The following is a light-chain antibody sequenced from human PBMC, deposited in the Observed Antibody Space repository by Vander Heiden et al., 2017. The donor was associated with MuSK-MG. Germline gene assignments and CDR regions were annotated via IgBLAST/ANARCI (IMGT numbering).Light chain of an antibody. CDR2: KDT. V-gene: IGLV3-25*02. CDR3: QSADSSGNYVV. J-gene: IGLJ2*01. CDR1: ALPKQY. Sequence: SYELTQPPSVSVAPGQTARITCSGDALPKQYAYWYQQKPVQAPVLVIYKDTWRHSGIPERFSGSSSVTTVTLTISGVQTEEEADYYCQSADSSGNYVVFGGGTKLTVL.